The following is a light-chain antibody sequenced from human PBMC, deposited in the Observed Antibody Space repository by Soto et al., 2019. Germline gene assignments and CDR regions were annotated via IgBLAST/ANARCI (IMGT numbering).Light chain of an antibody. Sequence: QLVLTQPPSVSGAPGQKVTISCTGNSSNIGAGYDVHWYQQLPGTAPKLLIFANNNRPSGVPERFSGSKSGSSGSLAIAGLQPEDEGDYYCQSYDRGLRVVLFGGGNKVTVL. CDR3: QSYDRGLRVVL. J-gene: IGLJ2*01. CDR1: SSNIGAGYD. CDR2: ANN. V-gene: IGLV1-40*01.